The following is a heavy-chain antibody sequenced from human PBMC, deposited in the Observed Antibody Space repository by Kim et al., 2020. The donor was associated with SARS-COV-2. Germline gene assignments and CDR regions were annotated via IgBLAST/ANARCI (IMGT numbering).Heavy chain of an antibody. D-gene: IGHD3-3*01. CDR3: ARDPIPIDDFWSGSAPPVGPSGMDV. J-gene: IGHJ6*02. CDR1: GFTFSSYS. V-gene: IGHV3-21*01. Sequence: GGSLRLSCAASGFTFSSYSMNWVRQAPGKGLEWVSSISSSSSYIYYADSVKGRFTISRDNAKNSLYLQMNSLRAEDTAVYYCARDPIPIDDFWSGSAPPVGPSGMDVWGQGTTVTVSS. CDR2: ISSSSSYI.